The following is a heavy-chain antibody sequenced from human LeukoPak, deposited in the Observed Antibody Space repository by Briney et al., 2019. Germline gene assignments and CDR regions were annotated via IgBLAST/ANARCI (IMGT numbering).Heavy chain of an antibody. CDR3: AKQSYARSLGE. V-gene: IGHV3-23*01. CDR2: TNSGGTST. CDR1: GFPFSDFS. D-gene: IGHD2-8*01. Sequence: GGSLRLSCATSGFPFSDFSMSWVRQAPGKGLEWISTTNSGGTSTYYAESVKGRFTISRDNSKNTLYLQMSSLRVEDTAVYYCAKQSYARSLGEGGPGTLVTVSS. J-gene: IGHJ4*02.